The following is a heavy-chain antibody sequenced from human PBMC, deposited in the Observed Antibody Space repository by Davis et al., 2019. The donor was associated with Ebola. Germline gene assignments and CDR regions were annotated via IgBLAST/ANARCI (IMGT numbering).Heavy chain of an antibody. J-gene: IGHJ4*02. CDR3: ARSPTGGYSYGFNY. CDR2: IYYSGST. V-gene: IGHV4-30-4*01. CDR1: GGSISSGDYY. Sequence: SETLSLTCTVSGGSISSGDYYWSWIRQPPGKGLEWIGYIYYSGSTYYNPSLKSRVTISVDTSKNQFSLKLSSVTAADTAVYYCARSPTGGYSYGFNYWGQGTLVTVSS. D-gene: IGHD5-18*01.